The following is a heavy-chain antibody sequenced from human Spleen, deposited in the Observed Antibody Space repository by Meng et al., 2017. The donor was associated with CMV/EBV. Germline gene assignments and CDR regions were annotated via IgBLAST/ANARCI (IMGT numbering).Heavy chain of an antibody. V-gene: IGHV1-2*02. CDR3: AGGKGYSGCIV. CDR1: GYTFTTYY. CDR2: INPNSGGT. J-gene: IGHJ4*02. Sequence: SCKASGYTFTTYYLHWVRQAPGQGREWMGWINPNSGGTNYAQKFQGRVTMTRDTSISTAYMELSRLRSDDTAVYYCAGGKGYSGCIVWGQGTLVTVSS. D-gene: IGHD4-23*01.